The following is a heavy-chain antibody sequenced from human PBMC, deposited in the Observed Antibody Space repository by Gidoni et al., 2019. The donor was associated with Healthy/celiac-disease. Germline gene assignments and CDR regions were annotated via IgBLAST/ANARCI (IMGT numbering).Heavy chain of an antibody. V-gene: IGHV3-21*01. CDR1: GFTFSSYS. D-gene: IGHD6-13*01. CDR2: ISSSSSYI. CDR3: ARAEAGYSSSRGDYYYGMDV. J-gene: IGHJ6*02. Sequence: EVQLVESGGGLVKPGGSLRLSCAASGFTFSSYSMNWVRQAPGKGLEWVSSISSSSSYIYYADSVKGRFTISRDNAKNSLYLQMNSLRAEDTAVYYCARAEAGYSSSRGDYYYGMDVWGQGTTVTVSS.